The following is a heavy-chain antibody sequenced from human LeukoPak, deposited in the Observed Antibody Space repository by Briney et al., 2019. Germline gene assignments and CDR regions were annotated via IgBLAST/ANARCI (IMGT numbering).Heavy chain of an antibody. V-gene: IGHV3-7*05. CDR1: GFTFSSYW. CDR2: IKQDGTEK. J-gene: IGHJ4*02. D-gene: IGHD2-15*01. CDR3: ARSLGYCSAGSCFPFDY. Sequence: PGGSLRLSCAASGFTFSSYWMSWVRQAPGEGLEWVANIKQDGTEKYYMDSVKGRFSISRDNAKNSLYLQMNSLRAEDTAVYYCARSLGYCSAGSCFPFDYWGQGTLVTVSS.